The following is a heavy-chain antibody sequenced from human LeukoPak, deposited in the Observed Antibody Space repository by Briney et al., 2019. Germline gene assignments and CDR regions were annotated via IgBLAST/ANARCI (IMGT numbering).Heavy chain of an antibody. J-gene: IGHJ4*02. CDR2: ISGSGGST. CDR1: GFTFSSYA. D-gene: IGHD3-22*01. CDR3: AKVQGPYDSSGYPFDY. Sequence: GGSLRLSCAASGFTFSSYAMSWVRQAPGKGLEWVSAISGSGGSTYYADSVKGRFTISRDNSKNTLYLQMNSLRAEDTAVYYCAKVQGPYDSSGYPFDYWGQGTLVTVSS. V-gene: IGHV3-23*01.